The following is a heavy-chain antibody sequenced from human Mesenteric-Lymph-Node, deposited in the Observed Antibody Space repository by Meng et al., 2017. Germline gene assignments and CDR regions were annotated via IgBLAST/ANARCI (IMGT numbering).Heavy chain of an antibody. J-gene: IGHJ4*02. D-gene: IGHD6-19*01. V-gene: IGHV3-23*04. CDR2: ISGAGDDT. Sequence: EVKVVETGGGLVQPGGSLRLSCAASGLTFSNDALSWVRQAPGKGLEWVSTISGAGDDTFYADSVKGRFTFSRDNSKNTLHLQMNSLRAEDSAVYHCARGGYSSGWGLDYWGQGTLVTVSS. CDR3: ARGGYSSGWGLDY. CDR1: GLTFSNDA.